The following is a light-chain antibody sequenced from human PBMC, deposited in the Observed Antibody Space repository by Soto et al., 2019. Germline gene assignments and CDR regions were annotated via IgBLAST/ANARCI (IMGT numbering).Light chain of an antibody. V-gene: IGKV1-27*01. Sequence: DIQMTQSPSSLSASIGDRVTITCRASQGINNFLAWYQQKPGEAPKLLLYAASILRSGVPSRFSGSGSGTDFTLTISSLQPEDVATYYCQKYNSPPRTFGQGTKVEIK. CDR3: QKYNSPPRT. CDR1: QGINNF. J-gene: IGKJ1*01. CDR2: AAS.